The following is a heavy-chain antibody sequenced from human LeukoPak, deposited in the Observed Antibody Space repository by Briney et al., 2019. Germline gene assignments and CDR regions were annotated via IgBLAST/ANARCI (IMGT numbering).Heavy chain of an antibody. Sequence: SQTLSLTCAIYGDSVSSNSAAWNWIRQSPSRGLEWLGRTYYRSKWYNDYAVSVKSRITINPDTSKNQFSLQLNSVTPEDTAVYYSAFSTMIVVGRGAYFDYWGQGTLVTVSS. CDR3: AFSTMIVVGRGAYFDY. CDR1: GDSVSSNSAA. CDR2: TYYRSKWYN. V-gene: IGHV6-1*01. J-gene: IGHJ4*02. D-gene: IGHD3-22*01.